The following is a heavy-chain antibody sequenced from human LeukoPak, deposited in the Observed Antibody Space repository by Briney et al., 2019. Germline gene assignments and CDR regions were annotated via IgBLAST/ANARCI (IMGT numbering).Heavy chain of an antibody. V-gene: IGHV4-4*07. D-gene: IGHD6-19*01. Sequence: PSETLSLTCTVSGGSISSYNWSWIRQPAGKGLEWIGRIYSSGSTNYNPSLKSRVTMSVDTSKNQVSLKLSSVTAADTAVYYCARQYSSLSSYDYWGQGTLVTVSS. CDR3: ARQYSSLSSYDY. CDR2: IYSSGST. J-gene: IGHJ4*02. CDR1: GGSISSYN.